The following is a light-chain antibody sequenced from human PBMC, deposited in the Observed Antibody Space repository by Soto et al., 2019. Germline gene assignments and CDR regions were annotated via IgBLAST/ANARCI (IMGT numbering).Light chain of an antibody. V-gene: IGLV1-40*01. CDR2: RNR. CDR3: QSYDSSLSGVV. CDR1: SSNIGAGYD. J-gene: IGLJ2*01. Sequence: QSVLTQPPSVSGAPGQRVTISCTGSSSNIGAGYDVHWYQQLPGTAPKLLIYRNRNRPSGVPDRFTGSKSGTSASLAITGLQAEDEADYYCQSYDSSLSGVVFGGETKLTVL.